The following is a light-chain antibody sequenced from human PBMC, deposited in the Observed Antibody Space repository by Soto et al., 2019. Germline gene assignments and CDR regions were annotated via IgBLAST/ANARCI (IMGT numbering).Light chain of an antibody. CDR1: QSISSW. V-gene: IGKV1-5*03. CDR2: KAS. CDR3: QQYSDYPLT. Sequence: DIQMTQSPSTLSASEGDRVTITCRASQSISSWLAWYQQKPGKAPNLLIYKASTLEIGVPSRFSGSGSATEFTLTITSLQPDDFATYYCQQYSDYPLTFGGGTKVEIK. J-gene: IGKJ4*01.